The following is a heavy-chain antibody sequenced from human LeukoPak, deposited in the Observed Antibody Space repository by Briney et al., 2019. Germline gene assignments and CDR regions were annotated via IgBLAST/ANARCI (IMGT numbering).Heavy chain of an antibody. J-gene: IGHJ5*02. CDR1: GYTFTSYG. CDR3: AREGGYYDILTGYLGPNWFDP. D-gene: IGHD3-9*01. V-gene: IGHV1-18*01. Sequence: ASVKVSCKASGYTFTSYGISWVRQAPGQGLEWMGWISAYNGNTNYAQKLQGRGTMTTDTSTSTAYMELRSLRTDDTAVYYCAREGGYYDILTGYLGPNWFDPWGQGTLVTVSS. CDR2: ISAYNGNT.